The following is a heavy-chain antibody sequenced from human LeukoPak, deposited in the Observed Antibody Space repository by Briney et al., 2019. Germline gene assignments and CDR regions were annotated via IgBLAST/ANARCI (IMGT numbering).Heavy chain of an antibody. D-gene: IGHD3-10*01. CDR1: GGSTSRDSYD. V-gene: IGHV4-61*09. Sequence: SETLSLTCTVSGGSTSRDSYDWYWIRQPAGKGLEWIGHIYTSGSTDYNPSLKSRVTISVATSKNQFSLKLTSVTAADTAIYYCTKGRGIWGQGTLVTVSS. CDR2: IYTSGST. J-gene: IGHJ4*02. CDR3: TKGRGI.